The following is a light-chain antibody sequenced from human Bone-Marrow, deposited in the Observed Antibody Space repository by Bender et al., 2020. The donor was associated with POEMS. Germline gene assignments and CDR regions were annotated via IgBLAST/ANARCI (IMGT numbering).Light chain of an antibody. CDR3: CSYAGSNTLI. J-gene: IGLJ2*01. CDR1: SSNIGSNY. CDR2: KSN. V-gene: IGLV1-47*01. Sequence: QSVLTQAPSASGTPGQRVTISCSGSSSNIGSNYIYWYQQLPGPAPKLLIYKSNQRPSGVPERFSGSKSANTASLTISGLQAEDEADYYCCSYAGSNTLIFGGGTKLTVL.